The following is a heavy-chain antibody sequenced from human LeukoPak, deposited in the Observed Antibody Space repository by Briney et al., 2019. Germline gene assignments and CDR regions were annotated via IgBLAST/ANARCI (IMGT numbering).Heavy chain of an antibody. V-gene: IGHV1-2*02. D-gene: IGHD5-12*01. CDR2: INPNSGGT. CDR1: GYTFTSYY. J-gene: IGHJ4*02. CDR3: ARGASGYDGNFDY. Sequence: ASVKVSCKASGYTFTSYYMHWVRQAPGQGLEWMGWINPNSGGTNYAQKFQGRVTMTRDTSISTAYMELSRLRSDDTAVYYCARGASGYDGNFDYWGQGTLVTVSS.